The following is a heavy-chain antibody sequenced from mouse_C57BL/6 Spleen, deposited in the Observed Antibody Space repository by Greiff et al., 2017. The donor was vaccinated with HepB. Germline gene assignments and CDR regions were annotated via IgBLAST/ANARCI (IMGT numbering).Heavy chain of an antibody. CDR3: ASSYDYDAWFAY. J-gene: IGHJ3*01. Sequence: VQLVESGPELVKPGASVKISCKASGYAFSSSWMNWVKQRPGKGLEWIGRIYPGDGDTNYNGKFKGKATLTADKSSSTAYMQLSSLTSEDSAVYFCASSYDYDAWFAYWGQGTLVTVSA. CDR2: IYPGDGDT. D-gene: IGHD2-4*01. V-gene: IGHV1-82*01. CDR1: GYAFSSSW.